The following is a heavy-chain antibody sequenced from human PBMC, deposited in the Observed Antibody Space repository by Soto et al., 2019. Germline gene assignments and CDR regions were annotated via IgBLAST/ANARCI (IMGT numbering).Heavy chain of an antibody. J-gene: IGHJ6*02. Sequence: SETLSLTCTVSGGSISSGGYYWSWIRQHPGKGLEWIGYIYYSGSTYYNPSLKSRVTISVDTSKNQFSLKLSSVTAADTAVYYCARDPPLIRYPRTHYYYGMDVWGQGTTVTVSS. V-gene: IGHV4-31*03. CDR1: GGSISSGGYY. D-gene: IGHD1-1*01. CDR2: IYYSGST. CDR3: ARDPPLIRYPRTHYYYGMDV.